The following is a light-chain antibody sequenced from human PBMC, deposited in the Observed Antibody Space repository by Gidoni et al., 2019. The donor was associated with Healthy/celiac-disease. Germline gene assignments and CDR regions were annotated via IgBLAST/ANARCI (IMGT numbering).Light chain of an antibody. CDR1: QSVSSSY. CDR3: QQYGSSPFT. V-gene: IGKV3-20*01. Sequence: EIVLTQSPGTLSLSPGERATLACRASQSVSSSYLAWYQQKPGQAPRLLIYGASSRATGIPDRFSGSGSGTDFTLPISRLEPEDFAVYYCQQYGSSPFTFXPXTKVDIK. CDR2: GAS. J-gene: IGKJ3*01.